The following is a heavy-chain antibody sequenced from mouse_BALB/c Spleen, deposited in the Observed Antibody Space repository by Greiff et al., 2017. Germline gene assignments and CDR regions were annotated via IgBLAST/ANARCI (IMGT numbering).Heavy chain of an antibody. CDR2: ISSGGSYT. V-gene: IGHV5-6*01. CDR1: GFTFSSYG. CDR3: ARQDSSGYGYAMDY. D-gene: IGHD3-2*01. Sequence: EVKLMESGGDLVKPGGSLKLSCAASGFTFSSYGMSWVRQTPDKRLEWVATISSGGSYTYYPDSVKGRFTISRDNAKNTLYLQMSSLKSEDTAMYYCARQDSSGYGYAMDYWGQGTSVTVSS. J-gene: IGHJ4*01.